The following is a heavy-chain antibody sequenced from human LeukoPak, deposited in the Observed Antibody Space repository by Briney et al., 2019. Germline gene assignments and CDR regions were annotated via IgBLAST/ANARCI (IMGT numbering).Heavy chain of an antibody. CDR1: GGTFSSYA. D-gene: IGHD1-26*01. V-gene: IGHV1-69*13. CDR3: ARDGSVEGWEVY. CDR2: IIPIFGTA. Sequence: SVKVSCKASGGTFSSYAISWVRQAPGQGLEWMGGIIPIFGTANYAQKFQGRVTITADESTSTAYMELSSLRAEDTAVYYCARDGSVEGWEVYWGQGTLVTVSS. J-gene: IGHJ4*02.